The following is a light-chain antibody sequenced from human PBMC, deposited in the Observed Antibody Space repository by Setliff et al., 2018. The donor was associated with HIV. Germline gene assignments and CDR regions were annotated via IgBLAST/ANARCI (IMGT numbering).Light chain of an antibody. V-gene: IGLV2-14*01. CDR2: EVS. CDR3: SSYTSTYSLYV. CDR1: SSDVVDFNF. Sequence: QSVLAQPASVSGSPGQSITISCTGISSDVVDFNFVSWYQQHPGKVPKLIIYEVSNRPSGVSTRFSGSKSGNTASLTISGLQAEDDANYYCSSYTSTYSLYVFGTGTKVTVL. J-gene: IGLJ1*01.